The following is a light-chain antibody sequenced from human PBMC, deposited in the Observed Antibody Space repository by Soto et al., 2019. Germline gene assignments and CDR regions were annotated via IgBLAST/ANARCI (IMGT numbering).Light chain of an antibody. J-gene: IGLJ2*01. Sequence: QSVLTQPPSASGTPGQRVTISCSGSSSNIGSNAVNWYQQLPGTAPKLLIYSNNQRPSGVPDRFSGSKSGTSASLAIGGLQAEDEADYYCAAWDHSLNGPVFGGGNKLTVL. CDR2: SNN. V-gene: IGLV1-44*01. CDR3: AAWDHSLNGPV. CDR1: SSNIGSNA.